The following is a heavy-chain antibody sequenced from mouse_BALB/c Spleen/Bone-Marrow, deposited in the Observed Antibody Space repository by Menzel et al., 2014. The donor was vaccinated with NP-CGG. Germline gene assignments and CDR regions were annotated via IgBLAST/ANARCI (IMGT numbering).Heavy chain of an antibody. CDR3: ARWLLLDF. Sequence: LQQPGSELVRPGASVKLSCKASGYTFTSYWMHWVKQRPGQGLEWIGNIYPGTGSTNYDEKFKTKATLAVDTSSSTTYMQLSSLTSDCSAVYFCARWLLLDFWGQGTTLTVSS. CDR2: IYPGTGST. D-gene: IGHD2-3*01. V-gene: IGHV1S22*01. CDR1: GYTFTSYW. J-gene: IGHJ2*01.